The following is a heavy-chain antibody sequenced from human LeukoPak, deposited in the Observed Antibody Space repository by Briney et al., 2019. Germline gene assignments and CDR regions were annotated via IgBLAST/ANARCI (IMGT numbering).Heavy chain of an antibody. V-gene: IGHV3-48*04. CDR3: TRLGVGGY. CDR1: GFTFSSYS. D-gene: IGHD3-16*01. CDR2: ISSSSSTI. Sequence: PGGSLRLSCAASGFTFSSYSMNWVRQAPGKGLEWVSYISSSSSTIYYADSVKGRYTISRDNAKASLFLQMNSLRADDTAMYFCTRLGVGGYWGQGTLVTVSS. J-gene: IGHJ4*02.